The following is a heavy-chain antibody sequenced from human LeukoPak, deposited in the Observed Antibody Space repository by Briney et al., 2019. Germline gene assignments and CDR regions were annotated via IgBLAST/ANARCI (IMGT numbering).Heavy chain of an antibody. V-gene: IGHV3-23*01. CDR2: TAGADDVI. CDR3: AKGVNYFVLEY. J-gene: IGHJ4*02. D-gene: IGHD3-10*02. Sequence: GGSLRLSCAVSGLTFSDNRMIWVRQAPEKRLEWVAVTAGADDVIQYADSVKGRFTISTDNSKNTVYLQMNSLRAEDTALYFCAKGVNYFVLEYWGQGTLVTISS. CDR1: GLTFSDNR.